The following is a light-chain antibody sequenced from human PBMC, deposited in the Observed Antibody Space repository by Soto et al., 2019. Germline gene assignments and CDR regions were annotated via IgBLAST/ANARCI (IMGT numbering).Light chain of an antibody. Sequence: DIQMTQSPSSLPASVGDRVTLTCRAIQNIGTYLNWYQQKPGKAPKLVIYAASSLQSGVPSRLSGSGSGTDFTLTISSLQHEDFATYYCQQSSTIPYTFGQGTKLEIE. CDR3: QQSSTIPYT. CDR2: AAS. J-gene: IGKJ2*01. CDR1: QNIGTY. V-gene: IGKV1-39*01.